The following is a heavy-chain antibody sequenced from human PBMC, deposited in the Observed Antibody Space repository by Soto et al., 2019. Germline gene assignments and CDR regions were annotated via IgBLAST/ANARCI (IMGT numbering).Heavy chain of an antibody. CDR2: IKQDGSKK. CDR3: ARDPGGWTYSFDY. Sequence: EVQLVESGGGLVQPGGSLRLSCAASGFTFSSYWMDWVRQAPGKGLEWVANIKQDGSKKNYVDSVKGRFTISRDNAKNTLYLRMRRLRAEVTAGYFCARDPGGWTYSFDYWGQGALVTVSS. D-gene: IGHD6-19*01. CDR1: GFTFSSYW. V-gene: IGHV3-7*01. J-gene: IGHJ4*02.